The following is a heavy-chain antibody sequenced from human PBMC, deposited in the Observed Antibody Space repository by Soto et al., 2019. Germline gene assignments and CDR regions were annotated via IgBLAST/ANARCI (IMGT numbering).Heavy chain of an antibody. CDR3: ARADYEILTGSYAMDV. D-gene: IGHD3-9*01. CDR2: VSSSGNT. Sequence: ETLSLTFTVSGDSLGNYYWFWIRQPVGKGLEWIGRVSSSGNTNANPTLNSRATMSIDTSKNQFSLRLRSVTAADTAVYYCARADYEILTGSYAMDVWGQGTTVTVSS. CDR1: GDSLGNYY. V-gene: IGHV4-4*07. J-gene: IGHJ6*02.